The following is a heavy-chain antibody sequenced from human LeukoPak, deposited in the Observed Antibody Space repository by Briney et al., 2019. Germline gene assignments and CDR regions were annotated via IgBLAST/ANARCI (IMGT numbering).Heavy chain of an antibody. Sequence: SETLSLTCTVSGGSISSSTSGWGWYWGWIRQPPGKGLEWIGSIYYSGSTYYNPSLKGRVTISVDTSKNQFSMNLNSVTAADTAVYFCVTTGHSSGWQFDYWGQGTLVTVSS. D-gene: IGHD6-19*01. J-gene: IGHJ4*02. V-gene: IGHV4-39*07. CDR3: VTTGHSSGWQFDY. CDR2: IYYSGST. CDR1: GGSISSSTSGWGWY.